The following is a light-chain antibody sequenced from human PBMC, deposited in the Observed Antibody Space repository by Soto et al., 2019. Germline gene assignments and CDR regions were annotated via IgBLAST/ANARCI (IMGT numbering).Light chain of an antibody. CDR1: QGIRSD. CDR2: AAS. CDR3: LQDYGYPRT. J-gene: IGKJ1*01. V-gene: IGKV1-6*01. Sequence: AIQMTQSPSSLSASVGDRVTITCRASQGIRSDLAWYQKKSGKAPKLLIYAASSLQSGVPSRFSGSGFGSDFTLTISSLQPEDLATYYCLQDYGYPRTFGQGTSVEI.